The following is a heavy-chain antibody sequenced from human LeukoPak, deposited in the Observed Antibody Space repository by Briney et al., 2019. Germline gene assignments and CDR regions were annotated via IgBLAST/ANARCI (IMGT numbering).Heavy chain of an antibody. CDR1: GFTFSNYA. Sequence: GGSLRLSCAASGFTFSNYAMNWVRLAPGRGLEWVSGFSGSGGTTYYADSVKGRFTISRDNSKNTLYLQMNSLRVEDTAVYYCANGNRCTSPNCLGYYYFYMDVWGKGTTVTVSS. D-gene: IGHD2-8*01. J-gene: IGHJ6*03. V-gene: IGHV3-23*01. CDR2: FSGSGGTT. CDR3: ANGNRCTSPNCLGYYYFYMDV.